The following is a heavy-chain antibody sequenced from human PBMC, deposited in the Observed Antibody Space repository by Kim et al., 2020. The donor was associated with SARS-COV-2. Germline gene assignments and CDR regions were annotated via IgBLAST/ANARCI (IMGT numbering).Heavy chain of an antibody. CDR1: GGSFSGYY. CDR3: ASRLKLYYYGSGSYIWRDFDY. V-gene: IGHV4-34*01. D-gene: IGHD3-10*01. J-gene: IGHJ4*02. Sequence: SETLSLTCAVYGGSFSGYYWSWIRQPPGKGLEWIGEINHSGSTNYNPSLKSRVTISVDTSKNQFSLKLSSVTAADTAVYYCASRLKLYYYGSGSYIWRDFDYWGQGTLVTVSS. CDR2: INHSGST.